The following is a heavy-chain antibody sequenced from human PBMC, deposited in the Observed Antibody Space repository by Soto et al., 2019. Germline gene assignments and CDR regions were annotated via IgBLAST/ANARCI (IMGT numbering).Heavy chain of an antibody. V-gene: IGHV1-3*01. CDR3: ARGPVLDY. CDR2: ISGGSGNT. CDR1: GNTFTTYT. Sequence: QVQLVQSGAEVKKPGASVKLSCKASGNTFTTYTIHWIRQAPGQRLEWMGWISGGSGNTKYSQKFQGRVTITRDTSASTAYVELSSLRSEDTAVYYCARGPVLDYWGQGTLVTVSS. D-gene: IGHD4-17*01. J-gene: IGHJ4*02.